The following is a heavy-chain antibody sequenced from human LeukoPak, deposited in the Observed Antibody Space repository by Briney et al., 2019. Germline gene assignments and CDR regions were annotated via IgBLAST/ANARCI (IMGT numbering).Heavy chain of an antibody. CDR1: TDSITSNW. CDR3: AKEIVGAPTPGAY. D-gene: IGHD1-26*01. V-gene: IGHV4-4*02. CDR2: VHKSGST. J-gene: IGHJ4*02. Sequence: SETLSLTCAVSTDSITSNWWSWVRQPPGKGLEWIGEVHKSGSTNYYPSLQSRVTVSIDKSKNQIALELSSVTAADTAVYYCAKEIVGAPTPGAYWGQGILVTVSS.